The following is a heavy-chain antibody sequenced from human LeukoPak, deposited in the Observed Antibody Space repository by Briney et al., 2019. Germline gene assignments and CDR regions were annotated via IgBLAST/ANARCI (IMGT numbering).Heavy chain of an antibody. CDR2: IYYSGST. V-gene: IGHV4-59*01. D-gene: IGHD5-18*01. Sequence: SETLSLTCTVSGGSISSYYWSWIRQPPGKGLEWIGYIYYSGSTNYNPSLKSRVTISVDTSKNQFSLKLSSVTAADTAVYYCARDSYGYSFDYWGQGTLVTVSS. CDR1: GGSISSYY. J-gene: IGHJ4*02. CDR3: ARDSYGYSFDY.